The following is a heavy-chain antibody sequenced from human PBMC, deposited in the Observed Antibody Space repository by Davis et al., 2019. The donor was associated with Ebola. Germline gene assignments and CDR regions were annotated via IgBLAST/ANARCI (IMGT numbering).Heavy chain of an antibody. J-gene: IGHJ6*02. Sequence: ASVQVSCKASGYTFTSYDINWVRQATGQGLEWMGWMNPNSGNTGYAQKFQGRVTMTRNTSISTAYMELGSLRSEDTAVYYCARYPSDLYYYYYGMDVWGQGTTVTVSS. CDR1: GYTFTSYD. V-gene: IGHV1-8*01. CDR3: ARYPSDLYYYYYGMDV. CDR2: MNPNSGNT.